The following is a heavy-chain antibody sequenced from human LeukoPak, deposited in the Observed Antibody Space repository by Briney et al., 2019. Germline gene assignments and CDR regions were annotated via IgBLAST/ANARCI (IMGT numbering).Heavy chain of an antibody. Sequence: SETLSLTCTDSGGSISSYYWSWIRQPPGKGLEWIGYIYYSGSTNYNPSLKSRVTTSVDTSKNQFSLKLSSVTAADTAVYYCARTVITGRRVDYMDVWGKGTTVTVSS. J-gene: IGHJ6*03. CDR1: GGSISSYY. D-gene: IGHD3-10*01. CDR3: ARTVITGRRVDYMDV. CDR2: IYYSGST. V-gene: IGHV4-59*01.